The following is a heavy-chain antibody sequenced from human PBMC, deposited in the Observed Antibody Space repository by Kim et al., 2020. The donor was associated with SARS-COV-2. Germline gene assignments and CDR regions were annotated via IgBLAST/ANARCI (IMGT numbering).Heavy chain of an antibody. CDR3: TSDRGVPADC. CDR1: GFPFSDTC. CDR2: IKSKTVGGTT. V-gene: IGHV3-15*01. Sequence: GGSLRLSCAVSGFPFSDTCMSWVRQAPGKGLEWVGRIKSKTVGGTTDYAVPVKGRFTISRDDSENMLYLQMNTLKTEDTAVYYCTSDRGVPADCWGQGNLVTVST. J-gene: IGHJ4*02.